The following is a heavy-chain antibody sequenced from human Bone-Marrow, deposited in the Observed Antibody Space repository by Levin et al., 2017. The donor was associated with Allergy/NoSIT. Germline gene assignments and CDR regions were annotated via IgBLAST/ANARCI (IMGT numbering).Heavy chain of an antibody. CDR1: GFTFSTYW. CDR3: ARGPAYCGGDCYMYFHH. D-gene: IGHD2-21*02. CDR2: MNQDGSEK. Sequence: GGSLRLSCAASGFTFSTYWMSWVRQSPGKGLEWVGNMNQDGSEKYYVDSLKGRFTISRDNSRNSLYLQMNSLRAEDTAVYYCARGPAYCGGDCYMYFHHWGQGTLVTVSS. V-gene: IGHV3-7*01. J-gene: IGHJ1*01.